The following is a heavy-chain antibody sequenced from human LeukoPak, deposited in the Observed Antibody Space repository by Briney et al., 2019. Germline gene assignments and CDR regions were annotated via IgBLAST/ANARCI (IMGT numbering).Heavy chain of an antibody. Sequence: PSQTLSLTCTVSGGSISSGSYYWSWIRQPAGKGLEWIGRIYTSGSTNYNPSPKSRVTISVDTSKNQFSLKLSSVTAADTAVYYCARAAGYCSSTSCYGNYNWFDPWGQGTLVTVSS. CDR2: IYTSGST. CDR3: ARAAGYCSSTSCYGNYNWFDP. J-gene: IGHJ5*02. V-gene: IGHV4-61*02. D-gene: IGHD2-2*01. CDR1: GGSISSGSYY.